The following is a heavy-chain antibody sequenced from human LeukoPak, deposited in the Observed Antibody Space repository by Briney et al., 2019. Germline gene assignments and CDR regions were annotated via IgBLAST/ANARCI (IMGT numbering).Heavy chain of an antibody. CDR3: ATSYRVLGAFDI. V-gene: IGHV4-30-2*01. CDR2: IYHSGST. J-gene: IGHJ3*02. CDR1: GGSISSGGYY. Sequence: SETLSLTCTVSGGSISSGGYYWSWIRQPPGKGLEWIGYIYHSGSTYYNPSLKSRVTISVDRSKNQFSLKLNSVTAADTAVYYCATSYRVLGAFDIWGQGTMVTVSS. D-gene: IGHD1-26*01.